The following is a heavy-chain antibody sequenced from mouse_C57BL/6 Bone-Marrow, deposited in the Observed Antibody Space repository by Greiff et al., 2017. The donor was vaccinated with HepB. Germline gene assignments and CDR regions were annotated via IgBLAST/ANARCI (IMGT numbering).Heavy chain of an antibody. CDR3: ARGHGYPYAMDY. V-gene: IGHV1-55*01. J-gene: IGHJ4*01. CDR2: IYPGSGST. D-gene: IGHD2-2*01. Sequence: QVQLQQPGAELVKPGASVKMSCKASGYTFTSYWITWVKQRPGQGLEWIGDIYPGSGSTNYNEKFKSKATLTVDTSSSTAYLQLSSLTSEDSAVYYCARGHGYPYAMDYWGQGTSVTVSS. CDR1: GYTFTSYW.